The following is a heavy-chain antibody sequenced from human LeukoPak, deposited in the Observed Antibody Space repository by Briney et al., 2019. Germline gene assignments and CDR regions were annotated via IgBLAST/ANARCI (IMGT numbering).Heavy chain of an antibody. V-gene: IGHV3-43D*03. Sequence: RPGGSLRLSCAASGFTFDDYAMHWVRQAPGKGLEWVSLISWDGGSTYYADSVKVRFTISRDNSKNSLYLQMNSLRAEDTALYYCAKAMVRGPGDAFDIWGQGTMVTVSS. CDR2: ISWDGGST. CDR3: AKAMVRGPGDAFDI. CDR1: GFTFDDYA. D-gene: IGHD3-10*01. J-gene: IGHJ3*02.